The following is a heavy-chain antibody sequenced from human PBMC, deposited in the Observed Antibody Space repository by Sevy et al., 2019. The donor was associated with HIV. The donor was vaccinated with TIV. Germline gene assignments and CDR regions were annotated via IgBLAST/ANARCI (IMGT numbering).Heavy chain of an antibody. CDR2: IIPIFGTP. Sequence: ASVKVSCKASGDTFSTYGLSWVLQAPGQGLEWMGGIIPIFGTPNYAQKFQGRVTITADESASTAYMELSSLRSEDTALYYCAREGGVATTGDHDAFDIWGHWTLVTVSS. CDR3: AREGGVATTGDHDAFDI. D-gene: IGHD7-27*01. V-gene: IGHV1-69*13. CDR1: GDTFSTYG. J-gene: IGHJ3*02.